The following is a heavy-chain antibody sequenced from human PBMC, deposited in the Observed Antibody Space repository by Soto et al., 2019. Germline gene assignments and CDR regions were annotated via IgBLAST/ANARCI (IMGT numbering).Heavy chain of an antibody. Sequence: EVHLVESGGGLVQPGRSLRLSCAASGFTFDDYAMHWVRQVPGKGLEWVSRISWNRGNIVYADSVKGRITISRDSANNSLYLQMNSLRTEDTALYYCAKGAVTSIFGYVDYWGQGTLVTVSS. J-gene: IGHJ4*02. CDR3: AKGAVTSIFGYVDY. CDR2: ISWNRGNI. V-gene: IGHV3-9*01. CDR1: GFTFDDYA. D-gene: IGHD3-3*01.